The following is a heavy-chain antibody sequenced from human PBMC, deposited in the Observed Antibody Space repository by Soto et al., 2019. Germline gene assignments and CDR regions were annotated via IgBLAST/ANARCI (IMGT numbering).Heavy chain of an antibody. D-gene: IGHD5-12*01. CDR3: AKDPDIVATLDYYYYGMDV. Sequence: GGSLRLSCAASGFTFSSYAMSWVRQAPGKGLEWVSAISGSGGSTYYADSVKGRFTISRDNSKNTLYLQMNSLRAEDTAVYYCAKDPDIVATLDYYYYGMDVWGQGTTVTISS. J-gene: IGHJ6*02. CDR2: ISGSGGST. V-gene: IGHV3-23*01. CDR1: GFTFSSYA.